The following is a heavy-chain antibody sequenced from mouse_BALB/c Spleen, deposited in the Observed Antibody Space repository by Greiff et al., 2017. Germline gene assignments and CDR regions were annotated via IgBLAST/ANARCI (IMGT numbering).Heavy chain of an antibody. Sequence: EVQLVESGGGLVQPGGSRKLSCAASGFTFSSFGMHWVRQAPEKGLEWVAYISSGSSTIYYADTVKGRFTISRDNPKNTLFLQMTSLRSEDTAMYYCARQRGWGYAMDYWGQGTSVTVSS. V-gene: IGHV5-17*02. CDR1: GFTFSSFG. CDR2: ISSGSSTI. CDR3: ARQRGWGYAMDY. J-gene: IGHJ4*01. D-gene: IGHD1-1*02.